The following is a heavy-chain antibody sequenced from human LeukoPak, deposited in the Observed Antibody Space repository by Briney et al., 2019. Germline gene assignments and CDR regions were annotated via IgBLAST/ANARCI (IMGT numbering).Heavy chain of an antibody. CDR1: GFTFSDYY. D-gene: IGHD6-13*01. CDR3: ARSASDKYSSSDY. V-gene: IGHV3-11*06. J-gene: IGHJ4*02. CDR2: ISSSSSYT. Sequence: GGSLRLSCAASGFTFSDYYMSWIRQAPGKGLEWVSYISSSSSYTNYADSVKGRFTVSRDNAKNSLYLQMNSLRAEDTAVYYCARSASDKYSSSDYWGQGTLVTVSS.